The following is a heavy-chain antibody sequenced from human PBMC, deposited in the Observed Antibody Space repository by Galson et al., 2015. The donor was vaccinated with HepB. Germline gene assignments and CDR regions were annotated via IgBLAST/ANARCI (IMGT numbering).Heavy chain of an antibody. CDR2: IDYSGSS. V-gene: IGHV4-39*07. CDR3: ARDRDSSGYYARNQYGLDV. Sequence: TLSLTCTVSGGSIMSRSYYWGWIRQPPGKGLEWIGSIDYSGSSSYNPSLKSRVTISVDRSKNQLSLKVTSVSAADTAVYYCARDRDSSGYYARNQYGLDVWGQGTTVIVSS. CDR1: GGSIMSRSYY. J-gene: IGHJ6*02. D-gene: IGHD3-22*01.